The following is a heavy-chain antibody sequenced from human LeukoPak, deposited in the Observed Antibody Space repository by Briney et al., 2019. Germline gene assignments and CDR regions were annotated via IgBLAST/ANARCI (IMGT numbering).Heavy chain of an antibody. CDR2: IIPMLGRR. V-gene: IGHV1-69*10. J-gene: IGHJ5*02. CDR3: ARMSGYGLEFLGWFDP. D-gene: IGHD5-12*01. CDR1: GGTFSNYA. Sequence: GASVKVSCKASGGTFSNYAISWVRQAPGQGLEWMGAIIPMLGRRNYAQNFQGRLTITTDQSTSTVYMDLSSLRSDDSAVYYCARMSGYGLEFLGWFDPWGQGTLVTVST.